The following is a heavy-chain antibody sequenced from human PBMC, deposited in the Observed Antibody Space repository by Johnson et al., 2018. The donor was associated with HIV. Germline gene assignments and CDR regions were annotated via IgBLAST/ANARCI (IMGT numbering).Heavy chain of an antibody. V-gene: IGHV3-15*01. J-gene: IGHJ3*02. CDR1: GFTFSSYW. CDR2: IKSKTDGGTT. D-gene: IGHD6-13*01. Sequence: VQLVESGGGVVQPGRSLRLSCAASGFTFSSYWMSWVRQAPGKGLEWVGRIKSKTDGGTTDYAAPVKGRFTISRDDSKNTLYLQMNSLRAEDTAVYYCARPIARGASDIWGQGTMVIVSS. CDR3: ARPIARGASDI.